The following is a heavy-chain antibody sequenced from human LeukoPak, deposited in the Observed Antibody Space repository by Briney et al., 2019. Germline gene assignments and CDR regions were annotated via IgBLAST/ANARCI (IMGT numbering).Heavy chain of an antibody. CDR1: GFTVSSNY. J-gene: IGHJ3*02. CDR2: IYSGGST. CDR3: ARGWDGIDAFDI. Sequence: GGSLRLSCAASGFTVSSNYMSWVRQAPGKGLEWVSVIYSGGSTYYADSVKGRFTISRDNSKNTLYLQVNSLRAEDTAVYYCARGWDGIDAFDIWGQGTMVTVSS. V-gene: IGHV3-66*01. D-gene: IGHD1-14*01.